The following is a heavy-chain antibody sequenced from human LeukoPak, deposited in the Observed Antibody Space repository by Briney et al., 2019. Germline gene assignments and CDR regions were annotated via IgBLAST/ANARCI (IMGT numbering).Heavy chain of an antibody. CDR1: GFTFTTSA. V-gene: IGHV3-23*01. Sequence: PGGSLRLSCAASGFTFTTSAMTWVRQAPGKGLEWVSYISDSGISTYYADSVKGRFTISRDNSKNTLYLQMNSLRAEDTAVHYCAKDLPAAYFDYWGQGTLVTVSS. CDR3: AKDLPAAYFDY. D-gene: IGHD2-2*01. J-gene: IGHJ4*02. CDR2: ISDSGIST.